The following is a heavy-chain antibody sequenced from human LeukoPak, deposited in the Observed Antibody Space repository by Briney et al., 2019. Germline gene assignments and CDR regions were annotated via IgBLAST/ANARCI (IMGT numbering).Heavy chain of an antibody. J-gene: IGHJ4*02. CDR1: GGSISNYY. V-gene: IGHV4-59*08. CDR2: ISHSGST. CDR3: AGHHPRNTVDF. Sequence: SETLSLTCTVSGGSISNYYWSWIRQPPGKGLEWIGYISHSGSTNYSPSLKSRVTISLDTSKNQFSLKLSSVTAADAAVYYCAGHHPRNTVDFWGQGTLVTVSS. D-gene: IGHD2-8*02.